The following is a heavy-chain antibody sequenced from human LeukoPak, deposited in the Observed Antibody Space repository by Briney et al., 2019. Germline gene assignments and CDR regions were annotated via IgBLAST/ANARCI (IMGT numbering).Heavy chain of an antibody. V-gene: IGHV1-69*13. Sequence: SVKVSCKASGGTFSSYAISWVRQAPGQGLEWMGRIIPIFGTANYAQKFQGRVTITSDESTSTAYMELSSLRSEDTAVYYCARVAGGRWDNWFDPWGQGTLVTVSS. CDR2: IIPIFGTA. D-gene: IGHD4-23*01. J-gene: IGHJ5*02. CDR3: ARVAGGRWDNWFDP. CDR1: GGTFSSYA.